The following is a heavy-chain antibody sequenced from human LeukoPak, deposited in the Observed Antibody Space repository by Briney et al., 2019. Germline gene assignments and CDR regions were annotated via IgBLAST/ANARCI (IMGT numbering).Heavy chain of an antibody. CDR2: IYSGGST. Sequence: GGSLRLSCAASGFIFSTYAMSWVRQAPGKGLEWVSVIYSGGSTYYADSVKGRFTISRDNSKNTLYLQMNSPRAEDTAVYYCARGHGDYSFDYWGQGTLVTVSS. V-gene: IGHV3-66*01. CDR1: GFIFSTYA. CDR3: ARGHGDYSFDY. D-gene: IGHD4-17*01. J-gene: IGHJ4*02.